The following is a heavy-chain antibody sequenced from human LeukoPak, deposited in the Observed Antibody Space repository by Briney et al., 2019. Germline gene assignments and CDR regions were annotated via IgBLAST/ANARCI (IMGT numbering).Heavy chain of an antibody. V-gene: IGHV4-4*07. D-gene: IGHD3-22*01. CDR3: ARVRYSDSSVLTRKRSYYFDY. Sequence: SETLSLTCSVSGGYISSYYWSWIRQPAGKGLESIGHISTSGSTNYNPSLKSRVTMSVDTSKNQFSLKLSSATAADTAVYYCARVRYSDSSVLTRKRSYYFDYWGQGTLVTVSS. J-gene: IGHJ4*02. CDR1: GGYISSYY. CDR2: ISTSGST.